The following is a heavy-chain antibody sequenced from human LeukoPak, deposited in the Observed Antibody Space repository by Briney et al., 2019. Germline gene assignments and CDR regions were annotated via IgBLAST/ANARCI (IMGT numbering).Heavy chain of an antibody. J-gene: IGHJ4*02. CDR2: INHSGST. D-gene: IGHD4-23*01. CDR1: GGSFSGYY. Sequence: PSETLSLTCAVYGGSFSGYYWSWIRQPPGKGLEWIGEINHSGSTNYNPSLKSRVTISVDTSKNQFSLKLSSVTAADTAVYYCARGGDYGGNSEYWGQGTLVTVSS. V-gene: IGHV4-34*01. CDR3: ARGGDYGGNSEY.